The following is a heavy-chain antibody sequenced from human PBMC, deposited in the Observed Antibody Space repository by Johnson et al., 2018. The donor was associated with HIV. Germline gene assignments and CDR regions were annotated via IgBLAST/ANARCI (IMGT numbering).Heavy chain of an antibody. Sequence: VQLVESGGGVVQPGGSLRLSCAASGFAFRTYWMVWVRQVPGKRQVWVAGIYSDGSSTAYADSVKGRFTISRENTKDTLSLQMNSLRAENTGVYYCSSAGSVFDIWGQGTMVTVSS. D-gene: IGHD5/OR15-5a*01. CDR2: IYSDGSST. CDR3: SSAGSVFDI. V-gene: IGHV3-74*03. CDR1: GFAFRTYW. J-gene: IGHJ3*02.